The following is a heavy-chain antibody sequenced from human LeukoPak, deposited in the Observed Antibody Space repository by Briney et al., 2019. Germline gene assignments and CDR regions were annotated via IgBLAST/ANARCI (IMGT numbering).Heavy chain of an antibody. D-gene: IGHD3-10*01. J-gene: IGHJ4*02. CDR3: ARFGVFRGTGTFDY. CDR2: IYYSGST. CDR1: GGSISSYY. V-gene: IGHV4-59*08. Sequence: SETLSLTWIVSGGSISSYYWSWIRQSPEKGLEWIGYIYYSGSTYYNPSLKSRVTISVDTSKNQFSLKLSSVTAADTAVYYCARFGVFRGTGTFDYWGQGTLVTVSS.